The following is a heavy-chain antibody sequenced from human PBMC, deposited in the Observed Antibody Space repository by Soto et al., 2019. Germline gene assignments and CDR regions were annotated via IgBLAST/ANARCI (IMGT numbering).Heavy chain of an antibody. Sequence: PGGSLRLSCAASGFTFSNYGMTWVRQAPGKGLEWVGRIKSKTDGGTTDYAAPVKGRFTISRDDSKNTMYLQMNSLKTEYTAVYYCTIPRGPMIRPWGQGTLVTVSS. CDR3: TIPRGPMIRP. J-gene: IGHJ5*02. D-gene: IGHD3-22*01. V-gene: IGHV3-15*01. CDR2: IKSKTDGGTT. CDR1: GFTFSNYG.